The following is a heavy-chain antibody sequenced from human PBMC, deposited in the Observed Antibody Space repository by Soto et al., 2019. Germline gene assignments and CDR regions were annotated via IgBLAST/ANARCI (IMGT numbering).Heavy chain of an antibody. CDR3: ARTPLL. J-gene: IGHJ4*02. CDR2: IYYSGST. CDR1: VGSISSGGYY. D-gene: IGHD1-26*01. Sequence: QVQLQESGPGLVKPSQTLSLICTVFVGSISSGGYYWSWIRQHPGKGLEWIRYIYYSGSTYYNPSLKGRVTKSVDSSKNQFSLKLSSVTAADTAVYYCARTPLLWGQGTLVTVSS. V-gene: IGHV4-31*03.